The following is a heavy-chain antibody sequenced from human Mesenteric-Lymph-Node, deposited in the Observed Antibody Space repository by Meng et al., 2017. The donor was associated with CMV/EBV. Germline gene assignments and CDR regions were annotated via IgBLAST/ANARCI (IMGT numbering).Heavy chain of an antibody. V-gene: IGHV1-69*04. J-gene: IGHJ4*02. CDR1: GGTFSSYA. Sequence: KVSCKAYGGTFSSYAISWVRQAPGQGLEWMGRIIPILGIANYAQKFQGRVTITADKSTSTAYMELSSLRSEDTAVYYCAGDSRGPIDYWGQGTLVTVSS. CDR2: IIPILGIA. CDR3: AGDSRGPIDY.